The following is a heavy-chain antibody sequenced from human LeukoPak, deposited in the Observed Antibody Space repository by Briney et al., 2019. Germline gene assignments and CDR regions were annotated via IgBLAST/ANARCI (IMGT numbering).Heavy chain of an antibody. D-gene: IGHD5-18*01. CDR2: TIPIFGTA. CDR1: GGTFSSYA. V-gene: IGHV1-69*13. J-gene: IGHJ4*02. Sequence: SVKVSCTASGGTFSSYAISWVRQAPGQGLEWMGGTIPIFGTANYAQKFQGRVTITADESTSTAYMELSSLRSEDTAVYYCARGDRYSYGPDYWGQGTLVTVSS. CDR3: ARGDRYSYGPDY.